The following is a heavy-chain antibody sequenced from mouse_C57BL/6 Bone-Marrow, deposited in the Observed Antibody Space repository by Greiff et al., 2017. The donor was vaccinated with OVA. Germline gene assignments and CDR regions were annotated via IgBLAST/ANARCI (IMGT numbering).Heavy chain of an antibody. D-gene: IGHD2-3*01. CDR2: IRNKANGYTT. Sequence: EVKLMESGGGLVQPGGSLSLSCAASGFTFTDYYMSWVRQPPGKALEWLGFIRNKANGYTTEYSASVKGRFTISRDNSQSILYLQMNALRAEDSATYYCARFRGWYYFDYWGQGTTLTVSS. J-gene: IGHJ2*01. CDR3: ARFRGWYYFDY. V-gene: IGHV7-3*01. CDR1: GFTFTDYY.